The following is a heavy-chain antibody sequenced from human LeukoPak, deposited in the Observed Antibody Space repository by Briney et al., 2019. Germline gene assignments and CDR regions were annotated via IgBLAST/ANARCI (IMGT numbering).Heavy chain of an antibody. Sequence: GGSLRLSCAASGFTFSSYGMHWVRQAPGKGLEWVAVIWYGGSNKYYADSVKGRFTISRDNSKNTLYLQMNSLRAEDTAVYYCAKRGVGSVVPAAPFDYWGQGTLVTVSS. CDR3: AKRGVGSVVPAAPFDY. V-gene: IGHV3-33*06. D-gene: IGHD2-2*01. CDR2: IWYGGSNK. CDR1: GFTFSSYG. J-gene: IGHJ4*02.